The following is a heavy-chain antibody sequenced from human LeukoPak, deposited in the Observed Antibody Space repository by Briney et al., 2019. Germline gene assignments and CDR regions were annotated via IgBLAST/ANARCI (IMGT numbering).Heavy chain of an antibody. CDR3: AREVPFYGLDV. CDR1: GGSIRSGSYY. V-gene: IGHV4-61*02. D-gene: IGHD3-10*01. Sequence: SQTLSLTCTVSGGSIRSGSYYWSWIRQPAGKGLEWIGRMFTSGTTNYNPSLKSRVTMSEGTSNNQFSLRLRSVTAADTAVYYCAREVPFYGLDVWGQGTTVTVSS. CDR2: MFTSGTT. J-gene: IGHJ6*02.